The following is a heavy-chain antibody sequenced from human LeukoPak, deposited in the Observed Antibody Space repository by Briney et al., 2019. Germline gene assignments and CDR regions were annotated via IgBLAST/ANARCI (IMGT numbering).Heavy chain of an antibody. J-gene: IGHJ4*02. Sequence: GASVKVSCKVSGYTLTELSMHWVRQAPGKGLEWMGGFDPEDGETIYAQKFQGRVTMTEDTSTDTAYMELSSLRSEDTAVYYCATRYSYGYGDCLGYWGQGTLVTVSS. D-gene: IGHD5-18*01. V-gene: IGHV1-24*01. CDR2: FDPEDGET. CDR3: ATRYSYGYGDCLGY. CDR1: GYTLTELS.